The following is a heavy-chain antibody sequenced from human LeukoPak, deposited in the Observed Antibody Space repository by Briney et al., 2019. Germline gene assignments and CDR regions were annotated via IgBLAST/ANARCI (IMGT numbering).Heavy chain of an antibody. J-gene: IGHJ4*02. Sequence: GGSLRLSCAASGFTFSSYTMNWVRQAPGKGLEWVSSISSCSIYIYYADSVKGRFTISRDNAKNSLYLQMNSLRAEDTAVYYCAKEVTAAELDYWGQGTLVTVSS. CDR3: AKEVTAAELDY. D-gene: IGHD6-13*01. V-gene: IGHV3-21*01. CDR1: GFTFSSYT. CDR2: ISSCSIYI.